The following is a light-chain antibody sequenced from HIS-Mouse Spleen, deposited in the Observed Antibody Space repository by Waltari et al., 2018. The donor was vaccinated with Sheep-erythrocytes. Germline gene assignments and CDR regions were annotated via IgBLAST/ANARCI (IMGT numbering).Light chain of an antibody. CDR1: SSDVGGYNY. J-gene: IGLJ3*02. CDR3: SSYAGSNNWV. Sequence: QSALTQPPSASGSPGQSVTISCTGTSSDVGGYNYVPWYQQHPGKAPKHMIYEVSKRPPGVPDRFSGSKSGNTASLTVSELQAEDEADYYCSSYAGSNNWVFGGGTKLTVL. V-gene: IGLV2-8*01. CDR2: EVS.